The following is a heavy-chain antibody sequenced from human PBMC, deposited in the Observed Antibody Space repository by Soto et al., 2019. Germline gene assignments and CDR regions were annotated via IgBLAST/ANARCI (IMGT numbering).Heavy chain of an antibody. CDR1: GGTFSSYA. V-gene: IGHV1-69*06. Sequence: AASVKVSCKASGGTFSSYAISWVRQAPGQGLEWMGGIIPIFGTANYAQKFQGRVTITADKSTSTAYMELSSLRSEDTAVYYCAREEIYCTNGVCSSPDYYYGMDVWGQGTTVTVSS. D-gene: IGHD2-8*01. CDR3: AREEIYCTNGVCSSPDYYYGMDV. CDR2: IIPIFGTA. J-gene: IGHJ6*02.